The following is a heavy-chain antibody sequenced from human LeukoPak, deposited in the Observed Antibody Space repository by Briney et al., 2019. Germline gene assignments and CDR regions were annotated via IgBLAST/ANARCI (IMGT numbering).Heavy chain of an antibody. D-gene: IGHD1-1*01. J-gene: IGHJ4*02. CDR1: GGSINIRNYY. Sequence: SETLSLTCTVSGGSINIRNYYWAWIRQPPGRQLEWIGSVYSGGSLYYNPSLKSRVTILVDTSKNQFSLKLNSVTAADTAVYYCARDRRQRDYFDFWGQGARVSVSS. CDR2: VYSGGSL. CDR3: ARDRRQRDYFDF. V-gene: IGHV4-39*07.